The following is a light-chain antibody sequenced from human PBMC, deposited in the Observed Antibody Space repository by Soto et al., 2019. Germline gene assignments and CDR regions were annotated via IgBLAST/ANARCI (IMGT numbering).Light chain of an antibody. CDR1: QSVSSN. CDR3: QQYNNWWT. V-gene: IGKV3-15*01. CDR2: GAS. Sequence: EIVMTQSPATLSVSPGERATLSCRASQSVSSNLAWYQQKPGQAPRLLIYGASTRASGIPARFSGSGSGTEFTLSISSLQSEDLAFYYCQQYNNWWTFGQGTKAEIK. J-gene: IGKJ1*01.